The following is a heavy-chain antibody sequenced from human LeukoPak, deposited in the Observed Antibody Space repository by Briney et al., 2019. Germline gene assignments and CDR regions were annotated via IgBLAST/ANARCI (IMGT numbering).Heavy chain of an antibody. V-gene: IGHV4-59*08. D-gene: IGHD2-2*01. J-gene: IGHJ4*02. CDR2: IYNTGST. CDR1: GGSISSYY. CDR3: ARVSGSYCTSTTCYGGYYFDY. Sequence: SETLSLTCTVSGGSISSYYWNWIRQPPGKGLEWIGYIYNTGSTNNNPSLKSRVTISVDTSKNQFSLKLSSVTAADTAVYYCARVSGSYCTSTTCYGGYYFDYWGQGTLVTVSS.